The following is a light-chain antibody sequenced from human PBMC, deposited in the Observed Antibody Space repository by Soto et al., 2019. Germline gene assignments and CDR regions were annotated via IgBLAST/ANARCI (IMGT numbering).Light chain of an antibody. Sequence: TQSPLSLPVTLGQPASISCRSSQSPLYSDGNTYLHWYQQKPGKAPKFLISAEFTLQSGVPSRFSGSGSGTDFTLTISSLQPEDFATYYCQQSYSTPLTFGGGTKVDNK. J-gene: IGKJ4*01. CDR3: QQSYSTPLT. CDR1: QSPLYSDGNTY. V-gene: IGKV1-39*01. CDR2: AEF.